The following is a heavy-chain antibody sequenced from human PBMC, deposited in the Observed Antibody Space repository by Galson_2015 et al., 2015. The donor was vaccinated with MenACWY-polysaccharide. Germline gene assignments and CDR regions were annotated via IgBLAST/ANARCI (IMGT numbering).Heavy chain of an antibody. CDR2: ISWNSGSI. Sequence: SLRLSCAASGFTFDDYAMHWVRQAPGKGLEWVSGISWNSGSIGYADSVKGRFTISRDNAKNSLYLQMNSLRAEDTALYYCAKDMSIAAAGIGAFDIWGQGTMVTVSS. V-gene: IGHV3-9*01. D-gene: IGHD6-13*01. J-gene: IGHJ3*02. CDR1: GFTFDDYA. CDR3: AKDMSIAAAGIGAFDI.